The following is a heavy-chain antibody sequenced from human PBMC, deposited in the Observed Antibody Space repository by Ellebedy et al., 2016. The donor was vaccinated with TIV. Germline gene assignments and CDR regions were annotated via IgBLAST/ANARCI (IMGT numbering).Heavy chain of an antibody. CDR1: GFTFSSYA. CDR3: AKGPTTRYYYMDV. CDR2: ISGSGDST. D-gene: IGHD1-26*01. V-gene: IGHV3-23*01. J-gene: IGHJ6*03. Sequence: GGSLRLXXAASGFTFSSYAMSWVCQAPGKGLEWVSAISGSGDSTYYADSVKGRFTISRDNSKNTLYLQMNSLRAEDTAVYYCAKGPTTRYYYMDVWGKGTTVTVSS.